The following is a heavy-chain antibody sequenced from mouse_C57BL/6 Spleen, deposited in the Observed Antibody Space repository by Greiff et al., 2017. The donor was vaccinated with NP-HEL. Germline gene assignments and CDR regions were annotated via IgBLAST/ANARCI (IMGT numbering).Heavy chain of an antibody. CDR3: ARDGGLSGFAY. CDR1: GFTFSDYY. CDR2: INYDGSST. V-gene: IGHV5-16*01. J-gene: IGHJ3*01. Sequence: EVKVVESEGGLVQPGSSMKLSCTASGFTFSDYYMAWVRQVPEKGLEWVANINYDGSSTYYLDSLKSRFIISRDNAKNILYLQMSSLKSEDTATYYCARDGGLSGFAYWGQGTLVTVSA. D-gene: IGHD3-3*01.